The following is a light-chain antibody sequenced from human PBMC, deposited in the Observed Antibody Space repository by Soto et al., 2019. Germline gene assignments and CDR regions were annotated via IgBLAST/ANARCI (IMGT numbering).Light chain of an antibody. CDR3: QQYGGSPRT. J-gene: IGKJ2*02. CDR1: QSISSNY. CDR2: AAS. Sequence: EIVLTQSPGTLSLSPGERATLSCRASQSISSNYLACYQQRPGQAPRLLIYAASRRATGIPDRFSGGGSATDFTLTVSRLEPEDCAVYYCQQYGGSPRTFGQGTKLEIK. V-gene: IGKV3-20*01.